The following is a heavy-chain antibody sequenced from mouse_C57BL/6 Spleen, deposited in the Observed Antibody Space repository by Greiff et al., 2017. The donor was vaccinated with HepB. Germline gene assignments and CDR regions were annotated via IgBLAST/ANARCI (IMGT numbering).Heavy chain of an antibody. V-gene: IGHV3-6*01. CDR3: ARVVGDFDY. CDR2: ISYDGSN. J-gene: IGHJ2*01. CDR1: GYSITSGYY. D-gene: IGHD1-1*02. Sequence: EVQLQESGPGLVKPSQSLSLTCSVTGYSITSGYYWNWIRQFPGNKLEWMGYISYDGSNNYNPSLKNRISITRDTSKNQFFLKLNSVTTEDTATYYCARVVGDFDYWGQGTTLTVSS.